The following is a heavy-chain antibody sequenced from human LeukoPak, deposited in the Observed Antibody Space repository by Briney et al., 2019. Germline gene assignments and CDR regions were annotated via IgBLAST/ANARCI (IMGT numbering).Heavy chain of an antibody. D-gene: IGHD5-12*01. CDR2: IFPNSGAT. J-gene: IGHJ4*02. CDR3: ARLSSPFPVATIAHFDY. V-gene: IGHV1-2*02. Sequence: EASVKVSCKAAGYTFTGYYMHWVRQAPGQGLEWMGWIFPNSGATNYAQKFQGRVTMTRDTSISTAYMELSRLRSDDTAVYYCARLSSPFPVATIAHFDYWGQGTLVTVSS. CDR1: GYTFTGYY.